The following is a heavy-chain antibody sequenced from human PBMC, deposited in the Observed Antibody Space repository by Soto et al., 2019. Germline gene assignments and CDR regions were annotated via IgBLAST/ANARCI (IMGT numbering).Heavy chain of an antibody. V-gene: IGHV4-4*02. CDR3: ATLSSSSGGMDV. D-gene: IGHD6-6*01. J-gene: IGHJ6*02. Sequence: QVQLQESGPGLVKPSGTLSLTCAVSGGSISSSNWWSWVRQPPGKGLEWIGEIYHSGSTNYNPSLKSRVTISVYKSKNQFPLKLSSVTAADTAVYYCATLSSSSGGMDVWGQGTTVTVSS. CDR2: IYHSGST. CDR1: GGSISSSNW.